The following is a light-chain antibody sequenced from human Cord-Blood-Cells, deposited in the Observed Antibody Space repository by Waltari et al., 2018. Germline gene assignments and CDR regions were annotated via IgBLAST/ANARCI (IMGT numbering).Light chain of an antibody. Sequence: DIQMTQSPSSLSASVGDRVTITCRASQSISSYLNWSQQKTGKAPKLLIYAASSLQSGVPSRFSGSGSGTDFTLTISSLQPEDFATYYCQQSYSTPRTFGQGTKVEIK. V-gene: IGKV1-39*01. CDR3: QQSYSTPRT. CDR2: AAS. CDR1: QSISSY. J-gene: IGKJ1*01.